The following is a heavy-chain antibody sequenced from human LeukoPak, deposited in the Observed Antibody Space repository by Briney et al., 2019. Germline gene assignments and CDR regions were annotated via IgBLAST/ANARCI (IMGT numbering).Heavy chain of an antibody. D-gene: IGHD4-17*01. V-gene: IGHV4-39*01. CDR3: ARHRYYGDRAFDI. CDR2: IYYSGST. CDR1: GGSINSSNYY. J-gene: IGHJ3*02. Sequence: PSETLSLTCTVSGGSINSSNYYWGWIRQPPGKGLEWIGSIYYSGSTYYNPSLKSRVSISVDTSKDQFSLKLSSVTAADTAVYYCARHRYYGDRAFDIWGQGTMVTVSS.